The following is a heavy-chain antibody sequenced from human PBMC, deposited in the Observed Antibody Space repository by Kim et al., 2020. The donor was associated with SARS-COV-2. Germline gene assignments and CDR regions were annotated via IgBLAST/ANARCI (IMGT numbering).Heavy chain of an antibody. Sequence: SETLSLTCTVSGGSISSSSYYWGWIRQPPGKGLEWIGSIYYSGSTYYNPSLKSRVTISVDTSKNQFSLKLSSVTAADTAVYYCARLRYYDSSGYFPSYWFDPWGQGTLVTVSS. CDR3: ARLRYYDSSGYFPSYWFDP. J-gene: IGHJ5*02. CDR2: IYYSGST. D-gene: IGHD3-22*01. CDR1: GGSISSSSYY. V-gene: IGHV4-39*01.